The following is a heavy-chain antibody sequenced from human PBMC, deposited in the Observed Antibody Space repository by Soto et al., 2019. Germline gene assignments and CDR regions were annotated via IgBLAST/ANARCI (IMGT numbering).Heavy chain of an antibody. CDR3: ARIEYCSGGKCYSAFDI. CDR1: GDTFISSG. Sequence: VQSGAEVKKPGASVKVSCKASGDTFISSGISWVRQAPGQGLEWMGWISGYKGDTNYAQKFQGRVTLTTDTSTSTAYMDVRSLTPGDPAIYYCARIEYCSGGKCYSAFDIWGQGTLVTVSS. D-gene: IGHD2-15*01. V-gene: IGHV1-18*01. J-gene: IGHJ3*02. CDR2: ISGYKGDT.